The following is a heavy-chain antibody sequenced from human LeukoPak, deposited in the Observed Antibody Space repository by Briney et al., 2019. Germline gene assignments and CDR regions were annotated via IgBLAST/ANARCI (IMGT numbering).Heavy chain of an antibody. D-gene: IGHD3-9*01. J-gene: IGHJ4*02. CDR1: GGPYSGYY. V-gene: IGHV4-34*01. CDR2: INHSGST. Sequence: SETLSLTFAVYGGPYSGYYWRWIRQPPGKGLEWIGEINHSGSTNYNPSLKSRVTMSLDTSKNQFSLKLSSVTAADTAVYYCARGVTYYDILTGYNQPLYYFDYWGQGTLVTVSS. CDR3: ARGVTYYDILTGYNQPLYYFDY.